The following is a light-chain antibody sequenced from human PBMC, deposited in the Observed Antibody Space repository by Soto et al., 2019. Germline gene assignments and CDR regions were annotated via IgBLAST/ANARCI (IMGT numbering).Light chain of an antibody. CDR2: DAS. Sequence: EIVLTQSPATLSLSPGERAALSCRSSQTINVFLAWFQQRPGQAPRLLIYDASTRAPGIPARFSGSGSGTDFTLTISSREPEDSAVYYCQQRSSWHTFGGGTKVDIK. CDR3: QQRSSWHT. J-gene: IGKJ4*01. CDR1: QTINVF. V-gene: IGKV3-11*01.